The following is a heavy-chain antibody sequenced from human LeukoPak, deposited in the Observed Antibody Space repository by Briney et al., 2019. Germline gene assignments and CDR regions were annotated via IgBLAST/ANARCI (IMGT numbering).Heavy chain of an antibody. J-gene: IGHJ4*02. CDR1: GGSISSSYYY. CDR3: ARRLGIAVFDY. Sequence: SETLSLTCTVSGGSISSSYYYWGWIRQPPGKGLELIGSIYYSGSTYYNPSLRSRVTMSVDTAKNQFSLKMSSVTAADTAVYHCARRLGIAVFDYWGQGTLVTVSS. D-gene: IGHD6-19*01. V-gene: IGHV4-39*01. CDR2: IYYSGST.